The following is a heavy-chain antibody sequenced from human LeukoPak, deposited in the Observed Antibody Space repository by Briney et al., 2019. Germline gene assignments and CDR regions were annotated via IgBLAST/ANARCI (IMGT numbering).Heavy chain of an antibody. Sequence: GGSLRLSCTASGFTFGDYYMSWFRQAPGKGLEWVGFIRSKVYGGTTEYAASVKGRFTISRDDSKSIAYLQMSSLKTEDTAVYYCTRGCGGDCYGNFQHWGQGTLVTVSS. CDR2: IRSKVYGGTT. D-gene: IGHD2-21*02. CDR3: TRGCGGDCYGNFQH. V-gene: IGHV3-49*03. CDR1: GFTFGDYY. J-gene: IGHJ1*01.